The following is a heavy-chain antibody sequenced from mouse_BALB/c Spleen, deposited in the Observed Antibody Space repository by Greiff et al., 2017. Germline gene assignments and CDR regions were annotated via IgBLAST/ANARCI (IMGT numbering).Heavy chain of an antibody. CDR1: GYTFTSYY. CDR3: ARGGMITTGVAWFAY. J-gene: IGHJ3*01. Sequence: QVQLKQSGPELVKPGASVRISCKASGYTFTSYYIHWVKQRPGQGLEWIGWIYPGNVNTKYNEKFKGKATLTADKSSSTAYMQLSSLTSEDSAVYFCARGGMITTGVAWFAYWGQGTLVTVSA. CDR2: IYPGNVNT. D-gene: IGHD2-4*01. V-gene: IGHV1S56*01.